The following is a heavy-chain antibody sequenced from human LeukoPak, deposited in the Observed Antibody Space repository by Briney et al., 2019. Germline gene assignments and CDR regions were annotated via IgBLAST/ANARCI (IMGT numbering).Heavy chain of an antibody. Sequence: SETLSLTCTFSGGSISSYYWSWIRQPAGKGLEWIGRIHTSGSTNYSPSLRSRVTMSVDTSKNQFSLKLSSVTAADTAVYYCAREYYYDGSDWFDPWGQGTLVTISS. CDR3: AREYYYDGSDWFDP. D-gene: IGHD3-22*01. J-gene: IGHJ5*02. CDR2: IHTSGST. CDR1: GGSISSYY. V-gene: IGHV4-4*07.